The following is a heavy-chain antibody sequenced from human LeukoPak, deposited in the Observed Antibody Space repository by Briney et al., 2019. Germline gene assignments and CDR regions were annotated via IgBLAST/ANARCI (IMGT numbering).Heavy chain of an antibody. CDR3: ARGRRPIAAAGTGNWFDP. CDR1: GYTFTGYY. Sequence: ASVKVSCKASGYTFTGYYMHWVRRAPGQGLEWMGWINPSSGGTNYAQKFQGRVTMTRDTSISTAYMELSRLRSDDTAVYYCARGRRPIAAAGTGNWFDPWGQGTLVTVSS. J-gene: IGHJ5*02. V-gene: IGHV1-2*02. D-gene: IGHD6-13*01. CDR2: INPSSGGT.